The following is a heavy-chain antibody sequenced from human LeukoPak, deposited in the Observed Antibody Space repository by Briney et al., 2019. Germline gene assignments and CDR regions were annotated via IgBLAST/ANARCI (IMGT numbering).Heavy chain of an antibody. Sequence: GGSLRLSCAASGFTFRSYGMHWVCEAPDRGLERVAVIWYDGTNKYYADSVKGRFTISRDNSKNTLYLQMNSLRAEDTAVYYCTRDSYPHPAHNFDYWGQGTLVTVSS. CDR3: TRDSYPHPAHNFDY. V-gene: IGHV3-33*01. J-gene: IGHJ4*02. D-gene: IGHD5-18*01. CDR2: IWYDGTNK. CDR1: GFTFRSYG.